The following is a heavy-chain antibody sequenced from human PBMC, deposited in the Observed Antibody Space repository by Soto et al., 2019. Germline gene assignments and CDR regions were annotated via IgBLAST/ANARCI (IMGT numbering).Heavy chain of an antibody. D-gene: IGHD3-10*01. J-gene: IGHJ4*02. V-gene: IGHV3-23*01. Sequence: EVQLLDSGGGLVQPGGSLRLSCAASGFIFKHYAMNWIRQAPEKGLEWVSSVSGSGDKTYYADSVKGRFTISRDNSKNTLYLDMSSLRAEDTAIYYCATSWFDFLYHFDYWGQGALVLVSS. CDR2: VSGSGDKT. CDR3: ATSWFDFLYHFDY. CDR1: GFIFKHYA.